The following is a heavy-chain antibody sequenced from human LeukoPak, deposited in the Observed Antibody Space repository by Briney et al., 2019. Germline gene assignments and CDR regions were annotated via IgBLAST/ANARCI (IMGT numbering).Heavy chain of an antibody. CDR3: VREGDFWSGYYYYYYGMDV. CDR2: IIPIFGTA. CDR1: GGTFSSYA. J-gene: IGHJ6*02. Sequence: GASVKVSCKASGGTFSSYAISWVRQAPGQGLEWMGGIIPIFGTANYAQKFQGRVTITADESTSTAYMELSSLRSEDTAVYYCVREGDFWSGYYYYYYGMDVWGQGTTVTVSS. V-gene: IGHV1-69*13. D-gene: IGHD3-3*01.